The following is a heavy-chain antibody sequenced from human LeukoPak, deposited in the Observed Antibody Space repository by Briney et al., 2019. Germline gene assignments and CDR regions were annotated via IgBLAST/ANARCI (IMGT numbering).Heavy chain of an antibody. Sequence: GGSLRLSCAASGFTFSSYGMSWVRQVPGKGPVWISRINTEGEVTYADSVKGRFTMSRDNSKNTLYLQMNSLRAEDTAVYYCAKGRRDGYNFDFDYWGQGTLVTVSS. CDR2: INTEGEVT. D-gene: IGHD5-24*01. V-gene: IGHV3-23*01. CDR1: GFTFSSYG. CDR3: AKGRRDGYNFDFDY. J-gene: IGHJ4*02.